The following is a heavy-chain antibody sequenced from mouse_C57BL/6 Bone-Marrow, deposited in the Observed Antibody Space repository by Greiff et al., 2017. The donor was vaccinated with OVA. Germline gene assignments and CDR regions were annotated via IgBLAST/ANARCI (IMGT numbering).Heavy chain of an antibody. J-gene: IGHJ3*01. D-gene: IGHD2-3*01. CDR2: IDPSDSYT. CDR3: ARLDGSWFAD. V-gene: IGHV1-69*01. CDR1: GYTFTSYW. Sequence: QVQLQQPGAELVMPGASVKLSCKASGYTFTSYWMHWVKQRPGQGLEWIGEIDPSDSYTNYNQKFKGKSTLTVDKSSSTAYMQLSSLTSEDSAVYYCARLDGSWFADWGQGTLVTVSA.